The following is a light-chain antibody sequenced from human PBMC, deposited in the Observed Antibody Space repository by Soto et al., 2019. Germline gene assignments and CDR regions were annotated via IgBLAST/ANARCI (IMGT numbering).Light chain of an antibody. CDR2: GSS. CDR3: QSYDSSLSVDVV. J-gene: IGLJ2*01. Sequence: QSVLTQPPSVSGAPGQRVTIPCTGSSSNIGAGYDVHWYQQLPGTAPKLLIYGSSNRASGVPDRFSGSKSGTSASLAITGLQAEDEADYYCQSYDSSLSVDVVFGGGTKLTV. V-gene: IGLV1-40*01. CDR1: SSNIGAGYD.